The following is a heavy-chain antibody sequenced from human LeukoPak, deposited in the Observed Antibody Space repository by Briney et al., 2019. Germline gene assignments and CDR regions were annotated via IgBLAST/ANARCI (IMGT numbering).Heavy chain of an antibody. J-gene: IGHJ4*02. V-gene: IGHV3-48*04. CDR1: GFTFSSYS. D-gene: IGHD3-22*01. CDR3: AKDARIVMKVVVRGARPYYFDY. CDR2: ISSSSSTI. Sequence: GGSLRLSCAASGFTFSSYSMNWVRQAPGKGLEWVSYISSSSSTIYYADSVKGRFTISRDNAKNTLYLQMNSLRAEDTAVYYCAKDARIVMKVVVRGARPYYFDYWGQGTLVTVSS.